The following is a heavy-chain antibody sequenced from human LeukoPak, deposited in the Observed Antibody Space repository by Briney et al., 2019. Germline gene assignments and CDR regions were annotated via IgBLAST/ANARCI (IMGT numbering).Heavy chain of an antibody. CDR2: IYYDGSVK. CDR3: ARWGGVGAAMALDY. CDR1: GFTFNIYA. D-gene: IGHD5-18*01. J-gene: IGHJ4*02. Sequence: PGRSLRLSCAASGFTFNIYAMHWVRQAPGQGLEWVAIIYYDGSVKYYADSVKGRFTISRDSSKSTVYLIMNRLRADDTAVYYCARWGGVGAAMALDYWGQGTLVAVSS. V-gene: IGHV3-33*01.